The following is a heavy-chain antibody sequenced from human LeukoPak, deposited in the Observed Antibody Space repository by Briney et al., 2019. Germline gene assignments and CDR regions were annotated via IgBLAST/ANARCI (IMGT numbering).Heavy chain of an antibody. D-gene: IGHD1-26*01. CDR1: GGSISSYY. Sequence: PSETLSLTCTVSGGSISSYYWSWIRQPAGKGLEWIGRIYTSGSTNYNPSLKSRVTMSVDTSKNQFSLKLSSVTAADTAVYYCARERAEGSGSYGGDLLFDYWGQGTLVTVSS. CDR3: ARERAEGSGSYGGDLLFDY. CDR2: IYTSGST. V-gene: IGHV4-4*07. J-gene: IGHJ4*02.